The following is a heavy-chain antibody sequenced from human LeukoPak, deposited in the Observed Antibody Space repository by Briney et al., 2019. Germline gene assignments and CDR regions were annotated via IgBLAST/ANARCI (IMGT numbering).Heavy chain of an antibody. CDR1: GGSIGRDY. Sequence: SETLSLTCTVSGGSIGRDYWSWIRQPPGKGLEWIGYIYYTGSTSYNPSLKSRVTISVDTSKNQFSLKLSSVTAADTAVYYCARALAAAPDYWGQGTLVTVSS. D-gene: IGHD6-13*01. CDR2: IYYTGST. J-gene: IGHJ4*02. V-gene: IGHV4-59*01. CDR3: ARALAAAPDY.